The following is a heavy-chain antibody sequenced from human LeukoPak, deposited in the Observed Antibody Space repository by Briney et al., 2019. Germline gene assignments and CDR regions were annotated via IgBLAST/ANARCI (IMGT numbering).Heavy chain of an antibody. CDR3: ASIAVARKSFDY. CDR2: INPSGGST. D-gene: IGHD6-19*01. V-gene: IGHV1-46*03. J-gene: IGHJ4*02. Sequence: ASVKVSCKASGYTFTSYYMHWLRQAPRQRLEWMGIINPSGGSTSYAQKFQGRVTMTRDTSTSTVYMELSGLRSEDTAVYYCASIAVARKSFDYWGQGTLVTVSS. CDR1: GYTFTSYY.